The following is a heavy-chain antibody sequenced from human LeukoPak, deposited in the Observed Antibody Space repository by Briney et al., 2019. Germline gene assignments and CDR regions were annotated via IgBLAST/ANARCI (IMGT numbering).Heavy chain of an antibody. J-gene: IGHJ4*02. CDR3: ARDYSSGWYEVDY. CDR1: GGSISGYY. Sequence: SETLSLTCTVSGGSISGYYWSWIRQPPGEGLEWIGYIYNSGNTNYNPSLKSRVTISVDTSKNQFSLKLSSVTAADTAVYYCARDYSSGWYEVDYWGQGTLVTVSS. V-gene: IGHV4-4*08. CDR2: IYNSGNT. D-gene: IGHD6-19*01.